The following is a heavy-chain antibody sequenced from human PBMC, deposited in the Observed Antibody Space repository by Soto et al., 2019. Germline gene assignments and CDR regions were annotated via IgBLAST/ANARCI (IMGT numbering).Heavy chain of an antibody. V-gene: IGHV4-39*01. D-gene: IGHD3-3*01. J-gene: IGHJ6*02. CDR1: GGSISSSSYY. CDR3: ARTYYDFWSGYYLIYYYYGMDV. CDR2: IYYSGST. Sequence: SETLSLTCTVSGGSISSSSYYWGWIRQPPGKGLEWIGSIYYSGSTYYNPSLKSRVTISVDTSKNQFSLKLSSVTAADTAVYYCARTYYDFWSGYYLIYYYYGMDVWGQGTTVTVSS.